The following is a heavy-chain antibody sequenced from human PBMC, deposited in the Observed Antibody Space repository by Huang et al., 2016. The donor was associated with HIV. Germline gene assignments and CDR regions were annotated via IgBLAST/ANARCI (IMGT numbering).Heavy chain of an antibody. CDR2: VSDSGTT. V-gene: IGHV4-59*02. D-gene: IGHD6-19*01. CDR1: GDSVSSPY. J-gene: IGHJ5*02. CDR3: VRDQGRLAVGGIDNWFDP. Sequence: QVRLQESGPGLVKPSETLSLSCTVSGDSVSSPYWGWIRHPPGKGLEWIGTVSDSGTTKYNPRLKSRITISVDTAKNGFSLNITSVSAADTAMYLCVRDQGRLAVGGIDNWFDPWGQGALVTVSS.